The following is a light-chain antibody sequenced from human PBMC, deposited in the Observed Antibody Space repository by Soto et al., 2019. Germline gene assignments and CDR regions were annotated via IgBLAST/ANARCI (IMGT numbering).Light chain of an antibody. Sequence: DIVMTQTPLSLSVTPGQPASISCKSSQSLLHSDGRTYLCWYLQKPGQPPQLLIHEVSNRFSGVPDRFIGSGSGTDFTLEISRVEAEDVGVYYCMQSIQLPRTFGQGTKLEIK. CDR2: EVS. CDR3: MQSIQLPRT. J-gene: IGKJ2*01. V-gene: IGKV2D-29*01. CDR1: QSLLHSDGRTY.